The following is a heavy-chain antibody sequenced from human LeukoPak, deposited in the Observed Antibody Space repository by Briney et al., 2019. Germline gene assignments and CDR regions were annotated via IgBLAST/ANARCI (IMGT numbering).Heavy chain of an antibody. CDR3: ARGASDVSDTYIDV. D-gene: IGHD3-9*01. CDR1: GGPISGYY. Sequence: SETLSLTCTVSGGPISGYYWSWIRQPAGKGLEWIGRIFTSGRTSYNPSLKSRVTMSLDKSDNEFSLKVRSVTAADTAVYYCARGASDVSDTYIDVWGQGTLVTVSS. V-gene: IGHV4-4*07. CDR2: IFTSGRT. J-gene: IGHJ4*02.